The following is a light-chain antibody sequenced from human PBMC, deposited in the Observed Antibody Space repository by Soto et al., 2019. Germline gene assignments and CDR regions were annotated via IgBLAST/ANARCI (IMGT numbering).Light chain of an antibody. Sequence: DIQMTQSPSSLSASVGDRVTITCRASQSISTYLNWYQQKPGTAPKLLIYAASSLHSGVPSRFSGSGYETDVALTISSLQPEDFATYSCQQSWSATPTFGQGTKVEIK. V-gene: IGKV1-39*01. CDR3: QQSWSATPT. CDR2: AAS. CDR1: QSISTY. J-gene: IGKJ1*01.